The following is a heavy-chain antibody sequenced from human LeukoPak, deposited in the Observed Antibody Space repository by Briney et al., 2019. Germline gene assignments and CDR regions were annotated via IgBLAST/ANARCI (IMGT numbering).Heavy chain of an antibody. CDR3: ARDLQWLHPRWSDAFDI. Sequence: SETLSLTCAVYGGSFSGYYWSWIRQPPGKGLEWIGEITHSGSTNYNPSLKSRVTISVDTSKNQFSLKLSSVTAADTAVYYCARDLQWLHPRWSDAFDIWGQGTMVTVSS. CDR1: GGSFSGYY. J-gene: IGHJ3*02. V-gene: IGHV4-34*01. D-gene: IGHD6-19*01. CDR2: ITHSGST.